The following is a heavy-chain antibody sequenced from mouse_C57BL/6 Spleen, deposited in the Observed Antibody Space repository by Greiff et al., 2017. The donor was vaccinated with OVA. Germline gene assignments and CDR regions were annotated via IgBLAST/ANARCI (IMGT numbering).Heavy chain of an antibody. CDR2: IDPETGGT. V-gene: IGHV1-15*01. D-gene: IGHD1-1*01. CDR1: GYTFTDYE. J-gene: IGHJ3*01. CDR3: TREDYYGSSPFAY. Sequence: VQLQQSGAELVRPGASVTLSCKASGYTFTDYEMHWVKQTPVHGLGWIGAIDPETGGTAYNQKFKGKAILTADKSSSTAYMELRSLTSEDSAVYYCTREDYYGSSPFAYWGQGTLVTVSA.